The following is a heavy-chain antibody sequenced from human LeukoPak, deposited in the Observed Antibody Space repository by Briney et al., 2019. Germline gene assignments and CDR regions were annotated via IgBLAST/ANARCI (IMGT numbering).Heavy chain of an antibody. V-gene: IGHV3-23*01. D-gene: IGHD3-3*01. Sequence: GGSLRLSCAASGFTFSSYAMSWVRQAPGKGLEWVSAISGSGGSTYYADSVKGRFTISRDNSKNTLYLQMNSLRAEGTAVYYCAKDVTIFGVNYYYMDVWGKGTTVTVSS. CDR2: ISGSGGST. CDR3: AKDVTIFGVNYYYMDV. CDR1: GFTFSSYA. J-gene: IGHJ6*03.